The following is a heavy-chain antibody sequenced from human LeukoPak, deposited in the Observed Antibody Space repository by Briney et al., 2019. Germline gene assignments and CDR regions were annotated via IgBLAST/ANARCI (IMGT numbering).Heavy chain of an antibody. CDR3: ARDRSGYANDAFDF. J-gene: IGHJ3*01. V-gene: IGHV3-64*01. CDR2: IGSKGGSI. D-gene: IGHD3-3*01. CDR1: GFTFRDSV. Sequence: PGGSLRLSCVGSGFTFRDSVMHWVRQAPGKGLEYVSAIGSKGGSIDYANSVKGRFTISRDNSKNTMFLQMNSLRAEDTAVYHCARDRSGYANDAFDFWGQGTMVTVSS.